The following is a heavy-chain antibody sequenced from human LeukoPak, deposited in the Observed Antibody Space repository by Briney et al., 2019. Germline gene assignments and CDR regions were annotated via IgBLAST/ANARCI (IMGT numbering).Heavy chain of an antibody. CDR2: INPNSGGT. D-gene: IGHD3-22*01. J-gene: IGHJ4*02. V-gene: IGHV1-2*06. CDR3: ARGTYYYDSSGYQNFDY. Sequence: ASVKVSCKASGYTFTGYYMHWVRQAPGQGLECMGRINPNSGGTNYSQKFQGRVTMTRDTSTSTAYMELRRLRSDDTAVYYCARGTYYYDSSGYQNFDYWGQGTLVTVSS. CDR1: GYTFTGYY.